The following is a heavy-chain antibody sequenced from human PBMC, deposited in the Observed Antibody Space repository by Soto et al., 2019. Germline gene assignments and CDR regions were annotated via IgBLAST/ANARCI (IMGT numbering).Heavy chain of an antibody. CDR2: ISSSGGHT. J-gene: IGHJ4*02. Sequence: GGSLRLSCAASGFTFSSYAMSWVRQAPGKGLEWVSQISSSGGHTHYADSVKGRFTISRDNSKNTLYLPMNSLRAEDTAVYYCARDLIVAAGRGTDYWGQGTLVTVSS. CDR3: ARDLIVAAGRGTDY. V-gene: IGHV3-23*01. D-gene: IGHD6-13*01. CDR1: GFTFSSYA.